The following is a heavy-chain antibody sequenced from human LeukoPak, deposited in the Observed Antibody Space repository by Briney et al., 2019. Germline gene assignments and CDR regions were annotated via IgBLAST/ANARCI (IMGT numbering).Heavy chain of an antibody. Sequence: PGGSLRLSCAASGFTFSDYYMSWIRQAPGKGLEWVSYISSSGSTIYYADSVKGRFTISRDNAKNSLYPQMNSLRAEDTAVYYCARRSYWNDVLDYWGQGTLVTVSS. CDR3: ARRSYWNDVLDY. V-gene: IGHV3-11*04. CDR2: ISSSGSTI. D-gene: IGHD1-1*01. CDR1: GFTFSDYY. J-gene: IGHJ4*02.